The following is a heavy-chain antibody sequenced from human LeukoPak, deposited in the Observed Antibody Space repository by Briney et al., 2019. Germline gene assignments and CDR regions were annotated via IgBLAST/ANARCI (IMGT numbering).Heavy chain of an antibody. CDR2: INTDGSDGSGT. CDR3: ARVVAAGKWYFDL. V-gene: IGHV3-74*01. D-gene: IGHD6-19*01. J-gene: IGHJ2*01. Sequence: PGGSMRLSCAASGFTFSNYWMHWVRQGPGKGLVWVSRINTDGSDGSGTNYADSVKGRFTISRDNAKNTLYLQMNSLRAEDTAVYYCARVVAAGKWYFDLWGRGTLVTVSS. CDR1: GFTFSNYW.